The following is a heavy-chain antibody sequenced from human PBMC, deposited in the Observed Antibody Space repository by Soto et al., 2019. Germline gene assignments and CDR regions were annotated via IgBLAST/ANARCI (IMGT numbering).Heavy chain of an antibody. CDR1: GCTFSSYW. CDR2: IKQDGSEK. CDR3: ARDGLGASYYYGMDV. Sequence: EVQLVESGGGLVQPGGSLRLSCAASGCTFSSYWMSWVRQAPGKGLEWVANIKQDGSEKYYVDSVKGRFTISRDNAKNSLYLQMNSLRAEDTAVYYCARDGLGASYYYGMDVWGQGTTVTVSS. V-gene: IGHV3-7*03. J-gene: IGHJ6*02.